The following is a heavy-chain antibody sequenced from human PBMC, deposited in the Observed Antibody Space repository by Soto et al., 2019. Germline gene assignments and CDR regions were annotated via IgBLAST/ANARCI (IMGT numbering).Heavy chain of an antibody. D-gene: IGHD6-19*01. CDR2: IYYSGST. V-gene: IGHV4-59*01. CDR1: GGSISSYY. Sequence: PSXTLSLTCTVSGGSISSYYWSCIRQPPGKGLEWIGYIYYSGSTNYNPSLKSRVTISVDTSKNQFSLKLSSVTVADTAVYYCARTDSSGWYLGYWGQGTLVTVSS. CDR3: ARTDSSGWYLGY. J-gene: IGHJ4*02.